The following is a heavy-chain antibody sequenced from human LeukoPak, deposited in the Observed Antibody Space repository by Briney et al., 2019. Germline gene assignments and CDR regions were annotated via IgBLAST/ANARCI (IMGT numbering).Heavy chain of an antibody. J-gene: IGHJ5*02. CDR2: IYYSGST. CDR3: ARAFPLGNWFDP. Sequence: SETLSLTCAVYGGSFSGYYWSWIRQPPGKGLEWIGYIYYSGSTYYNPSLKSRVTISVDTSKNQFSLKLSSVTAADTAVYYCARAFPLGNWFDPWGQGTLVTVSS. D-gene: IGHD3-16*01. V-gene: IGHV4-30-4*08. CDR1: GGSFSGYY.